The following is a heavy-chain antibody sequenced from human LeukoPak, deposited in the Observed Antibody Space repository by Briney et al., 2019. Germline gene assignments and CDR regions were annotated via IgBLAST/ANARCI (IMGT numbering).Heavy chain of an antibody. Sequence: GGCLRLSCAASVLIFSLYAMTWVRQAPGKGVEWVSLISGTGLNKHYTDSLRGRFTISRDKSKHTLYLQVKSLRAANTAVSICAKATPIARDFDWLVSPPYFDYWGQGTLVTVSS. CDR2: ISGTGLNK. CDR1: VLIFSLYA. J-gene: IGHJ4*02. V-gene: IGHV3-23*01. CDR3: AKATPIARDFDWLVSPPYFDY. D-gene: IGHD3-9*01.